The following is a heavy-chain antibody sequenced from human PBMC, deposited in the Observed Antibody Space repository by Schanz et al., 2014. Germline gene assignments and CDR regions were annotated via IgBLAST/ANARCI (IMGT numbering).Heavy chain of an antibody. CDR3: ARGYCAGTSCPIFDY. V-gene: IGHV4-34*01. CDR1: GGSFSGYY. J-gene: IGHJ4*02. D-gene: IGHD2-2*01. CDR2: IHHSGST. Sequence: QVQLQQWGAGLLKPSETLSLTCAVYGGSFSGYYWTWIRQPPGKGLEWIGEIHHSGSTNYNPSLKSRVTISMDTSKNQFSLKLSSVTAADTAVYYCARGYCAGTSCPIFDYWGQGTLVTVSS.